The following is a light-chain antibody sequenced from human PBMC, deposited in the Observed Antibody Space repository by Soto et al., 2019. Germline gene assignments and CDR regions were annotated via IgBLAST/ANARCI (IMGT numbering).Light chain of an antibody. J-gene: IGLJ2*01. CDR2: DNY. CDR3: GTGDSSLSVVV. CDR1: SSNIGNNY. V-gene: IGLV1-51*01. Sequence: QSVLTQPPSVSAAPGQKVTISCSGSSSNIGNNYVSWYQQLPGTAPKLLIYDNYKRPSGIPDRFSGSKSGTSATLDITGLQTGDEADYYCGTGDSSLSVVVFGGGTKLTVL.